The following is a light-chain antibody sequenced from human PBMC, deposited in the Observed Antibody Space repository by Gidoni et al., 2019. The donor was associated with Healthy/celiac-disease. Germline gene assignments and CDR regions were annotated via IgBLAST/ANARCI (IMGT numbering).Light chain of an antibody. V-gene: IGKV1-33*01. CDR2: DAS. CDR3: QQFLFT. J-gene: IGKJ3*01. CDR1: QDISNY. Sequence: DIQMTQSPSSLSASVGDRVTITCQASQDISNYLNWYQQKPGKAPKLLIYDASNLETGVPSRFSGSGSGTDFTFTISSLQPEDIATYYCQQFLFTFGPGTKVEIK.